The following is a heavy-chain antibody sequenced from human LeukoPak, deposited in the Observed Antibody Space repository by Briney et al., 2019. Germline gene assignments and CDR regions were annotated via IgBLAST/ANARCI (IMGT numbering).Heavy chain of an antibody. CDR2: ISYDGSNK. D-gene: IGHD6-13*01. CDR1: GFTFSSFG. J-gene: IGHJ4*02. V-gene: IGHV3-30*18. Sequence: GGSLRLSCAASGFTFSSFGMHWVRQAPGKGLEWVAVISYDGSNKYYAGSVKGRFTISRDNSKNTLYLQMSSLRPEDTAVYYCAKRMGPSITAADLDYWGRGTLVTVSS. CDR3: AKRMGPSITAADLDY.